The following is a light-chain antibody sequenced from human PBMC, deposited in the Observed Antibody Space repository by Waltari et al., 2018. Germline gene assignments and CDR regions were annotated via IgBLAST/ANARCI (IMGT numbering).Light chain of an antibody. V-gene: IGKV1-5*03. CDR2: KAS. CDR1: QRIDIW. Sequence: DLQMSQPPPSLPASVGDRVTTTCRASQRIDIWMAWYQEKAGKAPTLLIYKASNLEGGVPSRFSGSGSGTEFTLTISSLQADDFATYYCQQFKSYPRTFGQGTKVEVK. J-gene: IGKJ1*01. CDR3: QQFKSYPRT.